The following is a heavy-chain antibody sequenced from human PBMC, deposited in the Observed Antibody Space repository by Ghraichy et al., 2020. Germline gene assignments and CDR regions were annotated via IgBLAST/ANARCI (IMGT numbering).Heavy chain of an antibody. CDR2: ILYDGSDE. D-gene: IGHD1-26*01. CDR1: GFTFSDYA. Sequence: GGSLRLSCTASGFTFSDYAMHWVRQAPGQGLEWMGFILYDGSDEHTTGSLKGRITISRDNSKNTLYLQINSLRPEDTAVYFCAKDMGYRVSYFGASDVWGQGTLVSVYS. CDR3: AKDMGYRVSYFGASDV. V-gene: IGHV3-30*02. J-gene: IGHJ3*01.